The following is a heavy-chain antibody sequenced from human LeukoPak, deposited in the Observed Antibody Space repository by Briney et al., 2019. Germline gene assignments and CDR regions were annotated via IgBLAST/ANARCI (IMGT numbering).Heavy chain of an antibody. J-gene: IGHJ4*02. CDR3: TTDLGTYYHGSQRLIPIDY. CDR1: GFTFTNAW. D-gene: IGHD3-10*01. V-gene: IGHV3-15*01. CDR2: IKSKTDGETT. Sequence: GGPLRLACVDSGFTFTNAWMSWVRQAPGKGLEWIGRIKSKTDGETTNYAEPVRGRFTISRDDSKSAVYLQMNSLKIEDTAVYYCTTDLGTYYHGSQRLIPIDYWGQGTLVTVSS.